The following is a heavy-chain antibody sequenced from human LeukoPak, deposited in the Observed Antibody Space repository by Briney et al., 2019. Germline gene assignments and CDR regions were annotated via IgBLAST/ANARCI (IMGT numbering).Heavy chain of an antibody. CDR2: ISYDGSIN. CDR1: GFTFSSSG. V-gene: IGHV3-30*03. D-gene: IGHD6-19*01. CDR3: ARDGSVSSRLQWLVPDY. Sequence: QSGRSLRLSCAASGFTFSSSGMHWVRQAPGKGLEWVAVISYDGSINYYEDSVKGRFTISRDDSKNTVFLQMNSLRVEDTAMYYCARDGSVSSRLQWLVPDYWSQGTLVTVSS. J-gene: IGHJ4*02.